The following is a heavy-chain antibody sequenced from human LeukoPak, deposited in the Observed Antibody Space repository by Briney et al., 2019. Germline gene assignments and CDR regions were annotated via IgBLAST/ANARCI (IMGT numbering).Heavy chain of an antibody. Sequence: GGSLRLSCAASGFTFGEYGMSWVRQVPGKGLQWVSGINWNGGNTAYTDSVEGRFTISRDNAKNSLFLQMNSLRAEDTAVYYCAKVRLHYYGSGSYYNFDYWGQGTLVTVSS. D-gene: IGHD3-10*01. V-gene: IGHV3-20*04. CDR2: INWNGGNT. CDR3: AKVRLHYYGSGSYYNFDY. CDR1: GFTFGEYG. J-gene: IGHJ4*02.